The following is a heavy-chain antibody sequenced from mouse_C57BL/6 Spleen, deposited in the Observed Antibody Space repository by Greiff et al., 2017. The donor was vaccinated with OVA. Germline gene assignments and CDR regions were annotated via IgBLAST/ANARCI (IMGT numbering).Heavy chain of an antibody. D-gene: IGHD2-12*01. V-gene: IGHV14-3*01. Sequence: VQLKESVAELVRPGASVKLSCTASGFNIKNTYMHWVKQRPEQGLEWIGRIDPANGNTKYAPKFQGKATITADTSSNTAYLQLSSLTSEDTAIYYCARRDRYDGFPLDYWGQGTTLTVSS. CDR2: IDPANGNT. J-gene: IGHJ2*01. CDR3: ARRDRYDGFPLDY. CDR1: GFNIKNTY.